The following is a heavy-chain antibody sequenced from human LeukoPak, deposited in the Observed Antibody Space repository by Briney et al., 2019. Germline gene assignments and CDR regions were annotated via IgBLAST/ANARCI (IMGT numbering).Heavy chain of an antibody. J-gene: IGHJ3*02. CDR3: ATAGSSRAAFDI. D-gene: IGHD3-10*01. CDR1: GYTFTGYY. CDR2: ITPNNGVS. V-gene: IGHV1-2*02. Sequence: ASVKVSCQPSGYTFTGYYMHWVRQAPGQGPEWMGWITPNNGVSNYAQKFQGRVTMSRDTSIITAYMELSRLRSDDTAVYYCATAGSSRAAFDIWGQGTMVTVSS.